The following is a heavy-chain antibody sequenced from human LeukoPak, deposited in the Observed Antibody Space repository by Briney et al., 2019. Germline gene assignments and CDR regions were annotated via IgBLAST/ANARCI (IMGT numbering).Heavy chain of an antibody. CDR1: GFTFSSYW. D-gene: IGHD4-17*01. J-gene: IGHJ5*02. V-gene: IGHV3-7*01. CDR2: IKQDGSEK. Sequence: GGSLRLSCAASGFTFSSYWMSWVRQAPGKGLEWVANIKQDGSEKYYVDSVKGRFTISRDNAKNSLYLQMNSLRAEDTAVYYCVRMWLDGDYEGLLDPWGQGTLVTVSS. CDR3: VRMWLDGDYEGLLDP.